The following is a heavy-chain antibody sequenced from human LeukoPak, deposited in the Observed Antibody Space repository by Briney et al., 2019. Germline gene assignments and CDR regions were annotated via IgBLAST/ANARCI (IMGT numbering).Heavy chain of an antibody. D-gene: IGHD6-19*01. Sequence: GGSLRLSCAASGFTFSSYEMNWARQAPGKGLERVSYISSSGSTIYYADSVKGRFTISRDNAKNSLYLQMNSMRAEDTAVYYCARVAVAGTSFDYWGQGTLVTVSS. J-gene: IGHJ4*02. V-gene: IGHV3-48*03. CDR2: ISSSGSTI. CDR1: GFTFSSYE. CDR3: ARVAVAGTSFDY.